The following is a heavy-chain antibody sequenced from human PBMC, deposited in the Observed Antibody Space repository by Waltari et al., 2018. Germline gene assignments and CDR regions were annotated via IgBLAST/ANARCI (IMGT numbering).Heavy chain of an antibody. CDR3: AKDHSGTFDY. D-gene: IGHD1-26*01. Sequence: QVQLVASGGGVVQPGGSLRLSCAASGLTLRSYGMHWVRQAPGKGLEWVAFIRYDGSNKYYADSVKGRFTISRDNSKNTLYLQMNSLRAEDTAVYYCAKDHSGTFDYWGQGTLVTVSS. V-gene: IGHV3-30*02. CDR2: IRYDGSNK. CDR1: GLTLRSYG. J-gene: IGHJ4*02.